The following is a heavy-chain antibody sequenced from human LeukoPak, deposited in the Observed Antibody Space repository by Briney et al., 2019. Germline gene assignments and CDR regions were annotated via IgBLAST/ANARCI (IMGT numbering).Heavy chain of an antibody. D-gene: IGHD3-10*01. CDR2: IYYSGST. CDR1: GGSISSSSYY. J-gene: IGHJ5*02. CDR3: ARRGTYYYGSGTIGDWFDP. Sequence: SETLSLTCTVSGGSISSSSYYWGWIRQPPGKGLEWIVSIYYSGSTYYNPSLKSRVTISVDTSKNQFSLKLSSVTAADTAVYYCARRGTYYYGSGTIGDWFDPWGQGTLVTVSS. V-gene: IGHV4-39*01.